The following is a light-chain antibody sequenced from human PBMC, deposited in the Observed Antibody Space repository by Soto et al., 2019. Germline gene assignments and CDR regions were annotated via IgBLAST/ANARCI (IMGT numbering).Light chain of an antibody. V-gene: IGKV1-5*01. CDR1: QSISRW. CDR2: DAS. J-gene: IGKJ1*01. Sequence: DIQLTQSPSKMLDFAGHIVNITIRVSQSISRWLAWYQQKLGKAPKVLIWDASSLQRGVPSRFSGSGTGTEFTLTISSLQPDDFATYYCQQYNGYSTWTFGQGTKVDIK. CDR3: QQYNGYSTWT.